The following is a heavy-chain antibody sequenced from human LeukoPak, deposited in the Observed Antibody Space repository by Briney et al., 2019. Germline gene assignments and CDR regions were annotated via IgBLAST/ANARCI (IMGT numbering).Heavy chain of an antibody. CDR3: ARGSHHFDS. Sequence: GRSLRVSCAASGFTFSSHWMQWVRQVPGKGLVWVSRINSDGSDTNYADSVKGRFTISRDNAKSTAYLQMNSLRVEDTAVYYCARGSHHFDSWGQGTLVTVSS. V-gene: IGHV3-74*01. CDR2: INSDGSDT. CDR1: GFTFSSHW. J-gene: IGHJ5*01.